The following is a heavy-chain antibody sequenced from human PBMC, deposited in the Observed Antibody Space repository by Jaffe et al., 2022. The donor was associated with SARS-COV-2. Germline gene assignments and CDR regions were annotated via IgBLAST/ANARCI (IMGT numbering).Heavy chain of an antibody. Sequence: QVQLVESGGGVVQPGRSLRLSCAASGFTFSSYAMHWVRQAPGKGLEWVAVISYDGSNKYYADSVKGRFTISRDNSKNTLYLQMNSLRAEDTAVYYCARAETYYYDSSGYPFDYWGQGTLVTVSS. J-gene: IGHJ4*02. D-gene: IGHD3-22*01. V-gene: IGHV3-30-3*01. CDR2: ISYDGSNK. CDR3: ARAETYYYDSSGYPFDY. CDR1: GFTFSSYA.